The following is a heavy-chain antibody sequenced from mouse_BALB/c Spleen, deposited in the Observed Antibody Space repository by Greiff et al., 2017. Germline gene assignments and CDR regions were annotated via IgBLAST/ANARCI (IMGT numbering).Heavy chain of an antibody. CDR3: ARPSPYGNYAMDY. Sequence: EVKLMESGGDLVKPGGSLKLSCAASGFTFSSYGMSWVRQTPDKRLEWVATISSGGSYTYYPDSVKGRFTISRDNAKNTLYLQMSSLKSEDTAMYYCARPSPYGNYAMDYWGQGTSVTVSS. J-gene: IGHJ4*01. CDR1: GFTFSSYG. V-gene: IGHV5-6*01. D-gene: IGHD2-10*02. CDR2: ISSGGSYT.